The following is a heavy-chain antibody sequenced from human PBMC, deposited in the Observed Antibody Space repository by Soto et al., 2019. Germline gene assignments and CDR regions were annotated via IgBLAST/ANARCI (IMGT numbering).Heavy chain of an antibody. V-gene: IGHV3-74*01. CDR2: INSDGRST. CDR1: GFTLSNFW. D-gene: IGHD1-26*01. J-gene: IGHJ6*02. Sequence: EVQLVESGGGLLQPGGSLRLSCAASGFTLSNFWMHWVRQAPGKGLEWVSRINSDGRSTSYVDSVKGRFTISRDNANNTLYLEMNSLRVEDTAVYFCARGGRYRENYYFGMDVWGQRTTVTVSS. CDR3: ARGGRYRENYYFGMDV.